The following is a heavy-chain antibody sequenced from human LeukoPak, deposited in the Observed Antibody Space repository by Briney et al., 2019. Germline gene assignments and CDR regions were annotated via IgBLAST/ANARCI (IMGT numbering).Heavy chain of an antibody. J-gene: IGHJ6*04. CDR2: INYNGGGV. V-gene: IGHV3-9*01. Sequence: GGSLRLSCAASGFIFENYAIHWVRLLPGKGLDWVSVINYNGGGVAYMDSVRGRFTIPRDNAKNSLYFQMTSLKAEEPALYYCKKIAVPVPGRHHLDVWGKGTAVTVSS. D-gene: IGHD2-2*01. CDR1: GFIFENYA. CDR3: KKIAVPVPGRHHLDV.